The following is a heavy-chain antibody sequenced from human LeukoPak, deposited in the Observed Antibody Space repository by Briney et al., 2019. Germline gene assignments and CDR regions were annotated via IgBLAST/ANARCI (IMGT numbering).Heavy chain of an antibody. J-gene: IGHJ4*02. D-gene: IGHD3-10*01. CDR1: GFTFSRYA. CDR2: ISSNGGST. V-gene: IGHV3-64D*06. Sequence: GGSLRLSCSASGFTFSRYATHWVRQAPGKGLEYVSAISSNGGSTYYADSVKGRFTISRDNPRNTLHLQMSSLRVEDTAVYYCVKDSSSGSYFDYWGQGTLVTVSS. CDR3: VKDSSSGSYFDY.